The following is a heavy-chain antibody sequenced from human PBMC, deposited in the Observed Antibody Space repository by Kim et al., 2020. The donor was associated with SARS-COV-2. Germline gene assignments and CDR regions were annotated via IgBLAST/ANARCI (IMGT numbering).Heavy chain of an antibody. CDR1: GFTFSNAW. CDR3: TTARGWYEPPDAFDI. D-gene: IGHD6-19*01. CDR2: IKSKTDGGTT. J-gene: IGHJ3*02. Sequence: GGSLRLSCAASGFTFSNAWMSWVRQAPGKGLEWVGRIKSKTDGGTTDYAAPVKGRFTISRDDSKNTLHLQMNSLKTEDTAVYYCTTARGWYEPPDAFDIWGKGTMVTVSS. V-gene: IGHV3-15*01.